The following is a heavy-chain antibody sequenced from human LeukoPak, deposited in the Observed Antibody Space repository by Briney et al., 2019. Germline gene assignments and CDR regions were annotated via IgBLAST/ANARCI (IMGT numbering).Heavy chain of an antibody. CDR1: GFTFSSYA. D-gene: IGHD4-17*01. Sequence: PGGSLRLSCAASGFTFSSYAMSWVRQAPGKGLEWVSAISGSGGSTYYADSVKGRFTISRDNSKNTLYLQMNSLRAEDAAVYYCAKPSFDYGDYFDYWGQGTLVTVSS. V-gene: IGHV3-23*01. CDR3: AKPSFDYGDYFDY. J-gene: IGHJ4*02. CDR2: ISGSGGST.